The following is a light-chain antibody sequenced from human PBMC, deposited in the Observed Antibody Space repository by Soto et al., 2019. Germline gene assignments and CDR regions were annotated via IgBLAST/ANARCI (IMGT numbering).Light chain of an antibody. CDR1: QSVSSN. J-gene: IGKJ4*01. Sequence: EIVMTQSPATLSVSPGERATLSCRASQSVSSNLAWYQQKPGQAPRLLIYGASTRATGIPARFSGSGSGTEFTLTISSPQSEDFAVYYCQQYNNGPPSFGGGTKVEIK. V-gene: IGKV3-15*01. CDR2: GAS. CDR3: QQYNNGPPS.